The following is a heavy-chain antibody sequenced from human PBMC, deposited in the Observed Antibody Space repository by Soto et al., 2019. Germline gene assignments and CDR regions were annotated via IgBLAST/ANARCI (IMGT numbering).Heavy chain of an antibody. Sequence: GGSLRLSCAAPRFRLDDYAMHWVRQAPGKGLEWLSGISWNHVTTGYADSVKGRFTISRDNAKNSLLLQMNSLRAEDKALYYCAKYIDVHGPTVIHLDKWGHGSL. CDR3: AKYIDVHGPTVIHLDK. CDR2: ISWNHVTT. D-gene: IGHD2-21*01. V-gene: IGHV3-9*01. J-gene: IGHJ4*01. CDR1: RFRLDDYA.